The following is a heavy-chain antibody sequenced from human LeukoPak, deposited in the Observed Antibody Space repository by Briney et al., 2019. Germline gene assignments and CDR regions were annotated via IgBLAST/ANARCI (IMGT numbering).Heavy chain of an antibody. J-gene: IGHJ4*02. CDR2: ISGSGGST. Sequence: GGSLRLSCAASGFTFSSYAMSWVRQAPGKGLEWVSAISGSGGSTYYADSVRGRFTISRDNSKNTLYLQMNSLRAEDTAVYYCAKIPIYYYDSSGYYSGFDYWGQGTLVTVSS. CDR1: GFTFSSYA. CDR3: AKIPIYYYDSSGYYSGFDY. V-gene: IGHV3-23*01. D-gene: IGHD3-22*01.